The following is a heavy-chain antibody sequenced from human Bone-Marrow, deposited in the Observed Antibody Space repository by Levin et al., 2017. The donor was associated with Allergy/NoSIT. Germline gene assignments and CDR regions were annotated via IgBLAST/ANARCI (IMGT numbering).Heavy chain of an antibody. CDR3: ARTSLRVGESY. CDR2: INQDGNDK. V-gene: IGHV3-7*01. J-gene: IGHJ4*02. CDR1: GLTFGNYW. D-gene: IGHD3-16*01. Sequence: TGGSLRLSCAASGLTFGNYWMNWVSQAPGKGLEWVANINQDGNDKKYVDSVKGRFTISSDNAKNSMYMQMSSLRVEDTALDYCARTSLRVGESYWGQGTRVTVSS.